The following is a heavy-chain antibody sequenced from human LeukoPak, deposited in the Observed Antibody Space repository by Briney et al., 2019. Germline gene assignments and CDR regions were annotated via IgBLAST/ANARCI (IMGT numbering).Heavy chain of an antibody. CDR3: ARVGKLYYYGSGNYYMDV. CDR1: GFTFSDYY. CDR2: ISSSGSTI. Sequence: GSLRLSCAASGFTFSDYYMSWIRQAPGKGLEWVSYISSSGSTIYYADFVKGRFTISRDNAKNSLYLQMNSLRAEDTAVYYCARVGKLYYYGSGNYYMDVWGKGTTVTVSS. J-gene: IGHJ6*03. V-gene: IGHV3-11*04. D-gene: IGHD3-10*01.